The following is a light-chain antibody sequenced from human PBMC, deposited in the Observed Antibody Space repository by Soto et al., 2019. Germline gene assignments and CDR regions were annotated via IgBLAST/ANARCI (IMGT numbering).Light chain of an antibody. J-gene: IGLJ3*02. CDR3: CSYAGSYTGWV. CDR1: SSDFGDYNS. V-gene: IGLV2-11*01. Sequence: QSALTQPRSVSGSPGQSVTISCTGTSSDFGDYNSVSWYQQHPGKAPKLMIYDVTKRPSGVPDRFSGSKSGNTASLTISGLQAEDEADYYCCSYAGSYTGWVFGGGTKVTVL. CDR2: DVT.